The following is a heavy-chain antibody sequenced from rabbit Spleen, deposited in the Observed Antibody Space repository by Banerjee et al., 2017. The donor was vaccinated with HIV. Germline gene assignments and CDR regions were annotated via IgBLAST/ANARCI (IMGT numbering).Heavy chain of an antibody. V-gene: IGHV1S40*01. J-gene: IGHJ4*01. CDR2: INAATTKP. Sequence: QSLEESGGDLVKPGASLTLTCTVSGFSFISGYYMCWVRQAPGKGLEWIACINAATTKPVYATWAKGRFTISRTSSTTVTLRMTSLTAADTATYFCARDLVGVIGWNFYLWGPGTLVTVS. CDR1: GFSFISGYY. CDR3: ARDLVGVIGWNFYL. D-gene: IGHD1-1*01.